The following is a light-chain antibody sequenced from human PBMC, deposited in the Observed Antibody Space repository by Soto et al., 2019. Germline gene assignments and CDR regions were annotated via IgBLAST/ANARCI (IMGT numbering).Light chain of an antibody. CDR3: QQSYSTPRT. CDR2: AAS. Sequence: DIQMTQSPSSLSASVGDRVTITCRASQSISSYLNWYQQKPGKAPKLLIYAASSLQSGVPSRFSGSGYGTDFTLTISSLQPEDFATYYSQQSYSTPRTFGQGTKLEIK. J-gene: IGKJ2*01. CDR1: QSISSY. V-gene: IGKV1-39*01.